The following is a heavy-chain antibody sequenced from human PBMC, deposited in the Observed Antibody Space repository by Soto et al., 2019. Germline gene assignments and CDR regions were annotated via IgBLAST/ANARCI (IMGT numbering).Heavy chain of an antibody. CDR1: GGSISSGDYY. CDR3: ARYYYDSSGYYYWFDP. D-gene: IGHD3-22*01. CDR2: IYYSGST. Sequence: SETLSLTCTVSGGSISSGDYYWSWIRQPPGKGLEWIGYIYYSGSTYYNPSLKSRVTISVDTSKNQFSLKLSSVTAADTAVYYCARYYYDSSGYYYWFDPWGQGTLVTVSS. V-gene: IGHV4-30-4*01. J-gene: IGHJ5*02.